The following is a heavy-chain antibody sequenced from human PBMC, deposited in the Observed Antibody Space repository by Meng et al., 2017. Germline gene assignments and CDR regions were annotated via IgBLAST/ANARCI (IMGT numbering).Heavy chain of an antibody. D-gene: IGHD3-22*01. CDR1: GGTFSSYA. J-gene: IGHJ4*02. Sequence: QGQLVQSGGEVKKPGASVKVSCKASGGTFSSYAISWVRQAPGQGLEWMGGIIPIFGTANYAQKFQGRVTITADESTSTAYMELSSLRSEDTAVYYCARARDYYDSSGYYSWFDYWGQGTLVTVSS. CDR2: IIPIFGTA. V-gene: IGHV1-69*01. CDR3: ARARDYYDSSGYYSWFDY.